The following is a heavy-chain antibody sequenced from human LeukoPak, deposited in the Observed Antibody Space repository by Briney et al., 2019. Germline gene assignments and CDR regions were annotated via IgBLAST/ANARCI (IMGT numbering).Heavy chain of an antibody. CDR3: AKNRPGDWFDP. Sequence: PGGSLRLSCAASGFSFSTYAMAWGRQAPGRGLEWVSGVTNNYNTYYADSVKGRFTISRDNSKNTLYLQMNGLRAEDTAVYYCAKNRPGDWFDPWGQGTLVTVSS. J-gene: IGHJ5*02. V-gene: IGHV3-23*01. CDR2: VTNNYNT. CDR1: GFSFSTYA. D-gene: IGHD3-10*01.